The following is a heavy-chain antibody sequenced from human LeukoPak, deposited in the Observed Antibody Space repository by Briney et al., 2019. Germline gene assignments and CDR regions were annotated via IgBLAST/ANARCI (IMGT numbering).Heavy chain of an antibody. CDR3: ARHKRGSYFGDAFDI. J-gene: IGHJ3*02. V-gene: IGHV4-39*01. Sequence: SETLSLTCTVSGGSISSSSYYWGWIRQPPGKGLEWIGSIYYSGSTYYNPSLKSRVTISVDTSKNQFSLKLSSVTAADTAVYYCARHKRGSYFGDAFDIWGQGTMVTVSS. CDR1: GGSISSSSYY. D-gene: IGHD3-10*01. CDR2: IYYSGST.